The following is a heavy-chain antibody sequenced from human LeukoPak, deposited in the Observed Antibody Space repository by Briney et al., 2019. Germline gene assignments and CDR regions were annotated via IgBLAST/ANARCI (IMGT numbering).Heavy chain of an antibody. Sequence: SQTLSLTCAISGDSVSSNNGAWNWIRQSPSRGLEWLGRTYYRSKWYNDYAESLISRITISPVASKNQFSLQLYSVTPEDTAVYYCARDVGTTGWHTFDYWGQGTLVTVSS. CDR3: ARDVGTTGWHTFDY. D-gene: IGHD3-9*01. V-gene: IGHV6-1*01. J-gene: IGHJ4*02. CDR1: GDSVSSNNGA. CDR2: TYYRSKWYN.